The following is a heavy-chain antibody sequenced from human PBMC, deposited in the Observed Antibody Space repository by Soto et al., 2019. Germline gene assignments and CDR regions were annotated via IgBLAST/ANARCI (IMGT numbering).Heavy chain of an antibody. V-gene: IGHV1-69*13. CDR2: IIPIFGTA. Sequence: GPSVKVSCKASGGTLSSYAISWVRQAPGQGLEWMGGIIPIFGTANYAQKFQGRVTITADESTSTAYMELSSLRSEDTAVYYCARHQDYGDLRNYYYYYGMDVWGQGTTVTVSS. J-gene: IGHJ6*02. D-gene: IGHD4-17*01. CDR3: ARHQDYGDLRNYYYYYGMDV. CDR1: GGTLSSYA.